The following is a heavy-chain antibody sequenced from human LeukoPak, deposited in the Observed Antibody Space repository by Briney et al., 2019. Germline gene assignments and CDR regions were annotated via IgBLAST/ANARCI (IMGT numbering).Heavy chain of an antibody. V-gene: IGHV1-18*01. CDR3: AREVVNYYGSGSYFSQNYYGMDV. CDR2: ITAQNVKI. J-gene: IGHJ6*02. CDR1: GYSFTNFG. Sequence: ASVKVSCKTSGYSFTNFGLSWGRQAPGQGLEWMGWITAQNVKINYAQRFQGRVTMTTDTSPGTASMELRSLKSDDTAGYYCAREVVNYYGSGSYFSQNYYGMDVWGQGTTVTVSS. D-gene: IGHD3-10*01.